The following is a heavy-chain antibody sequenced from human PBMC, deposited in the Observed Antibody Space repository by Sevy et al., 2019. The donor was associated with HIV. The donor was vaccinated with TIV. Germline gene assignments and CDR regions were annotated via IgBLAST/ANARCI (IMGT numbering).Heavy chain of an antibody. CDR1: GFIFSSYG. J-gene: IGHJ6*03. Sequence: GGSLRLSCAAAGFIFSSYGMHWVRQAPGKGLEWVAFIWLDGSKKYYGESMKGRFTISRDNSKNTLYLQMNSLRAEDTAVYYCTKSGTMGAGDYYYYYMDVWGKGTTVTVSS. V-gene: IGHV3-30*02. CDR3: TKSGTMGAGDYYYYYMDV. CDR2: IWLDGSKK. D-gene: IGHD3-3*01.